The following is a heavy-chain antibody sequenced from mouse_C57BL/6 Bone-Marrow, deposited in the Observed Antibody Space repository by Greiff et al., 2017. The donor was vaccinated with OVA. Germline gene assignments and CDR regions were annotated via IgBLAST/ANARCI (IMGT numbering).Heavy chain of an antibody. CDR1: GFTFSSYA. V-gene: IGHV5-9-1*02. CDR3: TRDRWLLRMDY. J-gene: IGHJ4*01. Sequence: EVKLVESGEGLVKPGGSLKLSCAASGFTFSSYAMSWVRQTPEKRLEWVAYISSGGDYIYYADTVKGRFTISRDNARNTLYLQMSSLKSEDTAMYYCTRDRWLLRMDYWGQGTSVTVSS. CDR2: ISSGGDYI. D-gene: IGHD2-3*01.